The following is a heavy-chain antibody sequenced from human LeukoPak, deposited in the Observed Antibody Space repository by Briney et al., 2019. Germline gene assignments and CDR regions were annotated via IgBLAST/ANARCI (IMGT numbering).Heavy chain of an antibody. CDR1: GYTFTSHD. Sequence: ASVKVSCKASGYTFTSHDINWVRQATGQGLEWMGWMNPNSGNTGYAQKFQGRVTMTRDTSTSTVYMELNSLRSEDTAVYYCARFRTGRAFDIWGQGTMVTVSS. CDR3: ARFRTGRAFDI. J-gene: IGHJ3*02. V-gene: IGHV1-8*01. CDR2: MNPNSGNT. D-gene: IGHD3/OR15-3a*01.